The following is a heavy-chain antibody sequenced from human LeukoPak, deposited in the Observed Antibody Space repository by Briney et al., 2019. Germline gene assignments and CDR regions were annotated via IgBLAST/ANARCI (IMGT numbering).Heavy chain of an antibody. V-gene: IGHV1-46*01. J-gene: IGHJ4*02. Sequence: ASVKVSCKASGYTFTSYYMHWVRQAPGQGLEWRGIINPSGGSTSYAPKFQGRVTMTRDTSTSTVYMDLSSLRSEDTAVYYCARDSHDTSGYPGYWGQGTLVTVSS. CDR2: INPSGGST. D-gene: IGHD3-22*01. CDR3: ARDSHDTSGYPGY. CDR1: GYTFTSYY.